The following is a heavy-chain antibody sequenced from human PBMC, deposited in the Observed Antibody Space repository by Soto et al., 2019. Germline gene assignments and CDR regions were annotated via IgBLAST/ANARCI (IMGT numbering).Heavy chain of an antibody. V-gene: IGHV3-30*18. J-gene: IGHJ5*02. D-gene: IGHD2-21*02. CDR2: ISYDGSNK. CDR3: AKGDRGGVTRCRWPSVRDP. Sequence: QVQLVESGGGVVQPGRSLRLSCAASGFTFSSYGMHWVRQAPGKGLEWVAVISYDGSNKYYADSVKGRFTISRDNSKNRMYLQMHSLRAEEPAVYYCAKGDRGGVTRCRWPSVRDPWGQGSLVGVSS. CDR1: GFTFSSYG.